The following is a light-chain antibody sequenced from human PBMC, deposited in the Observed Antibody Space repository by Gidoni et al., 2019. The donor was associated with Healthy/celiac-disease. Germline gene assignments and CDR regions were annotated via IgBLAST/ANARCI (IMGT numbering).Light chain of an antibody. CDR3: QSYDSSLSGSKV. J-gene: IGLJ2*01. CDR2: GNS. CDR1: SSNIWAGYD. Sequence: QSLLTQPPSVSGAPGQRVTISCTGSSSNIWAGYDVHWYQQLPGTAPKLLIYGNSNRPSGVPDRFSGSKSGTSASLAITGLQAEDEADYYCQSYDSSLSGSKVFGGGTKLTVL. V-gene: IGLV1-40*01.